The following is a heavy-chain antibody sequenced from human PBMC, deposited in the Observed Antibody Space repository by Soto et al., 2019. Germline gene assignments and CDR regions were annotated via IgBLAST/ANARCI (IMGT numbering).Heavy chain of an antibody. CDR3: ARDPIAVAAHGAHSEAFDI. CDR2: TYYRSKWYN. CDR1: GDSVSSNSAA. D-gene: IGHD6-19*01. J-gene: IGHJ3*02. Sequence: PSETLSLTCAISGDSVSSNSAAWNWIRQSPSRGLEWLGRTYYRSKWYNDYAVSVKSRITINPDTSKNQFSLQLNSVTPEDTAVYYCARDPIAVAAHGAHSEAFDIWGQGAMVTVSS. V-gene: IGHV6-1*01.